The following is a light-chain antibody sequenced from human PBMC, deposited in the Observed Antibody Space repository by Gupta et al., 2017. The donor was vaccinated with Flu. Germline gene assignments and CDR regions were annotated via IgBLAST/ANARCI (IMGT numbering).Light chain of an antibody. CDR3: QQYYSTPFT. CDR2: WAS. V-gene: IGKV4-1*01. J-gene: IGKJ3*01. CDR1: QSVLYNSNNKNY. Sequence: NCKSSQSVLYNSNNKNYLAWYQQKPGQPPKLLIYWASTRESGVPDRFSGSGSGTDFTLTISSLQAEDVAVYYCQQYYSTPFTFGPGTKVDIK.